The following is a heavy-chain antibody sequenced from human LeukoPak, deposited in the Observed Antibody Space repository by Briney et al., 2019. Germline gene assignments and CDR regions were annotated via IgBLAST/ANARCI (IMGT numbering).Heavy chain of an antibody. J-gene: IGHJ4*02. D-gene: IGHD1-20*01. CDR1: GASITTYY. Sequence: PSETLSLTCSVSGASITTYYWSWIRQPPRKGLEGIAYIHYSGSTSYNPSLKSRLTISLDTSKNQFSLKLSSVTAADTAVYHCARLDGNWNYFDYWGQGTLVTVSS. CDR2: IHYSGST. CDR3: ARLDGNWNYFDY. V-gene: IGHV4-59*08.